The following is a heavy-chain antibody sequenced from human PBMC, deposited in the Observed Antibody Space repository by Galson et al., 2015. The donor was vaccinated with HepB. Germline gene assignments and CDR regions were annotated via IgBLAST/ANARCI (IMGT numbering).Heavy chain of an antibody. J-gene: IGHJ3*02. CDR2: IYCSGST. CDR1: GGSISSYY. D-gene: IGHD3-9*01. CDR3: ARHPIDWGSRSDAFDI. V-gene: IGHV4-59*08. Sequence: ETLSLTCTVSGGSISSYYWSWIRQPPGKGLEWIGYIYCSGSTNYNPSLKSRVTISVDTSKNQFSLKLSSVTAADTAVYYCARHPIDWGSRSDAFDIWGQGTMVTVSS.